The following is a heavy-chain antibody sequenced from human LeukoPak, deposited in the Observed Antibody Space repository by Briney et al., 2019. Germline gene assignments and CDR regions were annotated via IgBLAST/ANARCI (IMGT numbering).Heavy chain of an antibody. D-gene: IGHD1-26*01. Sequence: SVKVSCKASGGTFSSYAISWVRQAPGQGLEWMGRISPIFATANYAQKFQGRVTITADESTSTAYMELSSLRSEDTAVYYCARESGSYEAYFDYWGQGTLVTVSS. V-gene: IGHV1-69*13. CDR2: ISPIFATA. J-gene: IGHJ4*02. CDR1: GGTFSSYA. CDR3: ARESGSYEAYFDY.